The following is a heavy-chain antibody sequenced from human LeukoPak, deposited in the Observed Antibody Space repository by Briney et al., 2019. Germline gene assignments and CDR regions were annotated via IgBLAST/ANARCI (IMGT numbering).Heavy chain of an antibody. Sequence: PGGSLRLSCAASGFTFSDYYMDWVRQAPGKGLEWVGRTRNKANGYTTEYVASVKGRLTIFRDESKNSMYLQMNSLITEDTAVYYCARGARGVVVSGANYYGMDAWGQGTTVTVSS. V-gene: IGHV3-72*01. D-gene: IGHD2-2*01. CDR2: TRNKANGYTT. CDR3: ARGARGVVVSGANYYGMDA. CDR1: GFTFSDYY. J-gene: IGHJ6*02.